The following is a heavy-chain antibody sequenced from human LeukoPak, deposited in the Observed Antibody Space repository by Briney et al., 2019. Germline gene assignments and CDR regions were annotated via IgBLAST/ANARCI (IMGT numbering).Heavy chain of an antibody. CDR3: AREEGGSYYSYYFDY. CDR1: GGSISSYY. J-gene: IGHJ4*02. Sequence: PSETLSLTCTVSGGSISSYYWSWIRQPPGKGLEWIGYIYYSGSTNYNPSLKSRVTISVDTSKNQFSLKLSSVTAADTAVYYCAREEGGSYYSYYFDYWGQGTLVTVSS. D-gene: IGHD1-26*01. V-gene: IGHV4-59*12. CDR2: IYYSGST.